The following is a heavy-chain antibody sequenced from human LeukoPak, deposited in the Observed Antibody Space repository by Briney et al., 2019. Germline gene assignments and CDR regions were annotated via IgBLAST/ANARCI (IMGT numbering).Heavy chain of an antibody. CDR2: ISYDGSNK. CDR1: GFTFSSYA. CDR3: ARDGGAGYYDILTGPGYYFDY. D-gene: IGHD3-9*01. V-gene: IGHV3-30-3*01. Sequence: GGSLRLSCAASGFTFSSYAMHWVRQAPGKGLEWVEVISYDGSNKYYADSVKGRFTISRDNSKNTLYLQMNSLRAEDTAVYYCARDGGAGYYDILTGPGYYFDYWGQGTLVTVSS. J-gene: IGHJ4*02.